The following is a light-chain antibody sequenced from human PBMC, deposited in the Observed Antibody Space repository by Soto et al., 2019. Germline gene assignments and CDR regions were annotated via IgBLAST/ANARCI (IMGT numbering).Light chain of an antibody. V-gene: IGKV3-15*01. CDR2: GAS. CDR1: LGISNN. CDR3: QQYNNWPLLT. Sequence: EIVMTQSPATLSMSPGERVTLSCRASLGISNNLAWYQQKPGQAPRLLIYGASTRATGIPARFSGSGSGTEFTLTISSLQSEDFAVYYCQQYNNWPLLTFGGGTKVDI. J-gene: IGKJ4*01.